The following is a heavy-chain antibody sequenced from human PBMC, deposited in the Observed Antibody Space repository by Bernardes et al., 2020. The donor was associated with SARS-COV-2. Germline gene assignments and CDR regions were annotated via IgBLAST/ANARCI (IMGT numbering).Heavy chain of an antibody. CDR2: FDPEDGET. D-gene: IGHD7-27*01. V-gene: IGHV1-24*01. Sequence: ASLKVSCKVSGYTLSAISMHWVRQAPGKGLEWMGSFDPEDGETIYAQKVQGRVTMSEDTSTDTAYVELSSLRSEDTAVYYCVTGAWGYFFDHWGQGTLVTVSS. CDR3: VTGAWGYFFDH. CDR1: GYTLSAIS. J-gene: IGHJ4*02.